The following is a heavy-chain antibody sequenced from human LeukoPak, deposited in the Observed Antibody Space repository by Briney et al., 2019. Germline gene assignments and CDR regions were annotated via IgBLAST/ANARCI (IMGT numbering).Heavy chain of an antibody. CDR2: ISYDGGNK. V-gene: IGHV3-30*03. J-gene: IGHJ4*02. D-gene: IGHD3-10*01. CDR3: ARDKTMVRGVIIKGLFDY. Sequence: PGGSLRLSCAASGFTFSSYGMHWVRQAPGKGLEWVAVISYDGGNKYYADSVKGRFTISRDNSKNTLYLQMNSLRAEDTAVYYCARDKTMVRGVIIKGLFDYWGQGTLVTVSS. CDR1: GFTFSSYG.